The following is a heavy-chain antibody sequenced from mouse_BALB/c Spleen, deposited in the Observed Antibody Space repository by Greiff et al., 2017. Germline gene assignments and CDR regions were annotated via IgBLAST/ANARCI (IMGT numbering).Heavy chain of an antibody. CDR3: ARQNWVYYAMDY. CDR1: GFNIKDYY. V-gene: IGHV14-1*02. CDR2: IDPENGNT. D-gene: IGHD4-1*01. J-gene: IGHJ4*01. Sequence: VQLQQSGAELVRPGALVKLSCKASGFNIKDYYMHWVKQRPEQGLEWIGWIDPENGNTIYDPKFQGKASITADTSSNTAYLQLSSLTSEDTAVYYCARQNWVYYAMDYWGQGTSVTVSS.